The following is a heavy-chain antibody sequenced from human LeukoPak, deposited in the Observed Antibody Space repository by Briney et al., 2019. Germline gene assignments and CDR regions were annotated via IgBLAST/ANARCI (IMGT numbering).Heavy chain of an antibody. CDR3: ARNVPIRNY. CDR2: IYYSGST. Sequence: SETLSLTCTVSGGSISSYYWSWIRQPPGKGLERIGYIYYSGSTNYNPSLKRRVTISVDTSKNQFSLKLSSVTAADTAVYYCARNVPIRNYGGQGTLVTVSS. J-gene: IGHJ4*02. V-gene: IGHV4-59*01. D-gene: IGHD5-12*01. CDR1: GGSISSYY.